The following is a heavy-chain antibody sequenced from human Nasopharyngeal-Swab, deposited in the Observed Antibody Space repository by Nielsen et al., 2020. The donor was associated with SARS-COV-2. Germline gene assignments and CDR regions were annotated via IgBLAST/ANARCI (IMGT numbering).Heavy chain of an antibody. CDR2: INPSGGST. V-gene: IGHV1-46*01. D-gene: IGHD1-14*01. J-gene: IGHJ6*02. Sequence: WVRQAPGQGLEWMGIINPSGGSTSYAQKFQGRVTMTRDTSTSTVYMELSSLRSEDTAVYYCARDPRSGMHYYYGMDVWGQGTTVTVSS. CDR3: ARDPRSGMHYYYGMDV.